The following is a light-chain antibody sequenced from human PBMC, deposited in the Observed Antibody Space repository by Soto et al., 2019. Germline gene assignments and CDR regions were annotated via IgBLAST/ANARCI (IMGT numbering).Light chain of an antibody. V-gene: IGLV2-14*01. CDR1: SSDVGGYNY. J-gene: IGLJ1*01. CDR2: DVS. Sequence: QSVLTQPSSVSGSPGRSITISCTGTSSDVGGYNYVSWYQQHPGKAPKLIIYDVSNRPSGVSNRFSGSKSGNTASLTISGLQAEDEADYYCSSYTSSSTLLYVFGTGTKVTVL. CDR3: SSYTSSSTLLYV.